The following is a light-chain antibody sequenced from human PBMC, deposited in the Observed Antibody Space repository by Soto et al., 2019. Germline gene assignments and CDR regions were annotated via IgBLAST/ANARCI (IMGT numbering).Light chain of an antibody. CDR1: QDISNY. CDR3: QQYDNLPIT. CDR2: DAS. J-gene: IGKJ5*01. V-gene: IGKV1-33*01. Sequence: DIQMTQYPSSLSASVGDRVTITCQARQDISNYLNWYQQKPGKAPKLLIYDASNLETGVPSRFSGSGSGTDFTFTISSLQPEDIATYYCQQYDNLPITFGQGTRLEIK.